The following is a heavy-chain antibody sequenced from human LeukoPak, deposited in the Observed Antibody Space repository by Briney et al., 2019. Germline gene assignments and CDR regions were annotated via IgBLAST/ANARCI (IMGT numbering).Heavy chain of an antibody. CDR3: ASRRYSSSWRKFDY. Sequence: SETLSLTCAVYGGSFSGYYWSWIRQPPGKGLEWIGEINHSGSTNYSPSLKSRVTISVDTSKNQFSLKLSSVIAADTAVYYCASRRYSSSWRKFDYWGQGTLVTVSS. CDR2: INHSGST. CDR1: GGSFSGYY. D-gene: IGHD6-13*01. V-gene: IGHV4-34*01. J-gene: IGHJ4*02.